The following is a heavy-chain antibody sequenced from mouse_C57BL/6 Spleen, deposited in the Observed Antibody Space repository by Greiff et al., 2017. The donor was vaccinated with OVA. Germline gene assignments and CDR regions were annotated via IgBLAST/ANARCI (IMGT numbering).Heavy chain of an antibody. CDR1: GYTFTSYW. D-gene: IGHD1-1*01. Sequence: QVHVKQPGAELVKPGASVKLSCKASGYTFTSYWMQWVKQRPGQGLEWIGEIDPSDSYTNYNQKFKGKATLTVDTSSSTAYMQLSSLTSEDSAVYYCARRYYGSSYGYFDVWGTGTTVTVSS. CDR2: IDPSDSYT. J-gene: IGHJ1*03. V-gene: IGHV1-50*01. CDR3: ARRYYGSSYGYFDV.